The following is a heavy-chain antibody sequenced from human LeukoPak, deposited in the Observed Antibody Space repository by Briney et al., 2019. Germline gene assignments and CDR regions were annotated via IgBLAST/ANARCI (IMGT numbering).Heavy chain of an antibody. CDR3: ARVTNSYGYYYYMDV. V-gene: IGHV1-2*02. D-gene: IGHD5-18*01. J-gene: IGHJ6*03. CDR2: INPNSGGT. CDR1: GYTFTGYY. Sequence: ASVKVSCKASGYTFTGYYMHWVRQAPGQGLEWMGWINPNSGGTNYAQKFQGRVTMTRDTSISTAYMELSRLRSDDTAVYYCARVTNSYGYYYYMDVWGKGTTVTVSS.